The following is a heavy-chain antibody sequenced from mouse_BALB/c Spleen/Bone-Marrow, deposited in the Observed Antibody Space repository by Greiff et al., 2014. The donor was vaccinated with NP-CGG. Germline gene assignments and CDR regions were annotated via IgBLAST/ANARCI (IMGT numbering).Heavy chain of an antibody. CDR2: IYPGSGST. CDR1: GYTFTSYW. CDR3: TRSLVRRDHYYAMDY. V-gene: IGHV1S22*01. J-gene: IGHJ4*01. Sequence: LQQSGSELVRPGASVKLSCKASGYTFTSYWMHWVQQRPGQGLEWIGNIYPGSGSTNYDEKFKSKATLTVDTSSSTAYMQLSRLTSEDSAVYYCTRSLVRRDHYYAMDYWGQGTSVTVSS. D-gene: IGHD2-14*01.